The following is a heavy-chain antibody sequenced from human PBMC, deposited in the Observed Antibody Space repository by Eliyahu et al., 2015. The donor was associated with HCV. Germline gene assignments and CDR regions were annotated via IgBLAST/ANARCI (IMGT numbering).Heavy chain of an antibody. Sequence: QVQLQESGPGLVKPSQTLSLTCTVSGDSITTGSYSWSWIRQPAGKGLEWIGRIHTTGNTRYNPSLQSRLTMSIDTSKNQFSLKLISVTAEDTAVYFCARDFYSGGFPNWFDPWGRGALVTVSS. J-gene: IGHJ5*02. CDR3: ARDFYSGGFPNWFDP. D-gene: IGHD1-1*01. CDR1: GDSITTGSYS. CDR2: IHTTGNT. V-gene: IGHV4-61*02.